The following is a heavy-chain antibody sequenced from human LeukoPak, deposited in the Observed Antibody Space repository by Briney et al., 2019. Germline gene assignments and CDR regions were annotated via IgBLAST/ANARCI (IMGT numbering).Heavy chain of an antibody. CDR1: GGSFSGYY. CDR3: ARAMVYATYFDY. J-gene: IGHJ4*02. CDR2: IYYSGST. Sequence: PSETLSLTCAVYGGSFSGYYWSWIRQPPGKGLEWIGYIYYSGSTYYNPSLKSRVTISVDTSKNQFSLKLSSVTAADTAVYYCARAMVYATYFDYWGQGTLVTVSS. D-gene: IGHD2-8*01. V-gene: IGHV4-34*09.